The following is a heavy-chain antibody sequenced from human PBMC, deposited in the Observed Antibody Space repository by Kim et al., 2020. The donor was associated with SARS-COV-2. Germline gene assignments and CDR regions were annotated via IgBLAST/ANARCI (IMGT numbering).Heavy chain of an antibody. CDR1: GGSISSYY. D-gene: IGHD5-12*01. J-gene: IGHJ6*02. V-gene: IGHV4-59*01. CDR2: IYYSGST. CDR3: ARDPSGYPNGTYGMDV. Sequence: SETLSLTCTVSGGSISSYYWSWIRQPPGKGLEWIGYIYYSGSTNYNPSLKSRVTISVDTSKKQFSLKLSSVTAADTAVYYSARDPSGYPNGTYGMDVWGQGTTVTVSS.